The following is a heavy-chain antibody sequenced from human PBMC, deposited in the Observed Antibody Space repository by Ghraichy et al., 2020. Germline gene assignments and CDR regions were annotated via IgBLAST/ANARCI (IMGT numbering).Heavy chain of an antibody. J-gene: IGHJ6*02. D-gene: IGHD3-3*01. V-gene: IGHV4-59*01. Sequence: ETLSLTCTVSGGSISSYYWSWIRQPPGKGLEWIGYIYYSGSTNYNPSLKSRVTISVDTSKNQFSLKLSSVTAADTAVYYCARDSRGDFWSGSYYYYGMDVWGQGTTVTVSS. CDR1: GGSISSYY. CDR2: IYYSGST. CDR3: ARDSRGDFWSGSYYYYGMDV.